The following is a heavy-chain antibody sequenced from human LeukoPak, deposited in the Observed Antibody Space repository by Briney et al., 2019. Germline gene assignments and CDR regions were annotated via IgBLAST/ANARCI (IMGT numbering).Heavy chain of an antibody. D-gene: IGHD6-19*01. Sequence: GGSLRLSCAASGFTFSSYAMHCVRQAPGKGLEWVAVISYDGSNKYYADSVKGRFTISRDNSKNTLYLQMNSLRAEDTAVYYCARAGIAVAGTSGTDYWGQGTLVTVSS. V-gene: IGHV3-30*04. CDR3: ARAGIAVAGTSGTDY. CDR1: GFTFSSYA. J-gene: IGHJ4*02. CDR2: ISYDGSNK.